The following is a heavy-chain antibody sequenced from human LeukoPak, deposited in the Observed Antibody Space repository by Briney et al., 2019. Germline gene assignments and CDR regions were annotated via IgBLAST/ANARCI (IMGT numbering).Heavy chain of an antibody. V-gene: IGHV4-39*07. Sequence: SETLSLTCTVSGGSISSSSYYWGWIRQPPGKGLEWIGSIYYSGSTYYNPSLKSRVTISVDTSKNQFSLKLSSVTAADTAVYYCARDRQWLGSFDYWGQGTLVTVPS. CDR2: IYYSGST. D-gene: IGHD6-19*01. CDR3: ARDRQWLGSFDY. CDR1: GGSISSSSYY. J-gene: IGHJ4*02.